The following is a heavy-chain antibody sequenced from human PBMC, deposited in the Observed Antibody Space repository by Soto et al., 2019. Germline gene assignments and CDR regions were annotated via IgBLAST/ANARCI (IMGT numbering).Heavy chain of an antibody. D-gene: IGHD3-22*01. J-gene: IGHJ4*02. V-gene: IGHV1-69*12. CDR1: GGSFNSYI. Sequence: QVHLVQSGAEVRKPGSSVRVSCKASGGSFNSYIITWVRQAPGQGLEWLGGIIPVFGTVAYAQQFQGRVTLSAAGSTAYMDLSRLSSEDTAVSFCARGMRYDTLLLWGQGTLVAVPS. CDR2: IIPVFGTV. CDR3: ARGMRYDTLLL.